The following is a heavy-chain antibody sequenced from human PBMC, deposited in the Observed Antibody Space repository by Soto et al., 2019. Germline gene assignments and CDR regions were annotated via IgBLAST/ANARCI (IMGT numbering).Heavy chain of an antibody. D-gene: IGHD6-13*01. J-gene: IGHJ5*02. CDR1: GFTFSSYA. Sequence: EVQLLESGGGLVQPGGSLRLSCAASGFTFSSYAMSWVLQAPGKGLEWVSAISGSGGSTYYADSVKGRFTLSRDNSNNTLYLQMNSLRAEDTAVYYCAKGTSRNWFDPWGQGTLVTVSS. V-gene: IGHV3-23*01. CDR2: ISGSGGST. CDR3: AKGTSRNWFDP.